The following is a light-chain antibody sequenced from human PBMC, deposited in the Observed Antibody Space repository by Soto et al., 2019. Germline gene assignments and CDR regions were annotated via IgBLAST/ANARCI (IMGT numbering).Light chain of an antibody. J-gene: IGKJ3*01. CDR2: GAS. Sequence: DIQMTQSPSSLSASVGDRVTITSQASQDIRKYLNWYQQKPGSAPKLLIYGASNLETGVTSRFSGSGYGTDFTFTISSLQPEDIAAYYCQHYDNLPPFTFGPGTKVAIK. CDR1: QDIRKY. CDR3: QHYDNLPPFT. V-gene: IGKV1-33*01.